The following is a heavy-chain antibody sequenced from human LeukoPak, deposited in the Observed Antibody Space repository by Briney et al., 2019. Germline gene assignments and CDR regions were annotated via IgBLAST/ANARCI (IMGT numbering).Heavy chain of an antibody. D-gene: IGHD2-15*01. J-gene: IGHJ5*02. CDR2: INYDGSDT. V-gene: IGHV3-74*01. Sequence: AGTLTHSCAVSGFTFKLYWKHWVRHGPGQRTVWVSRINYDGSDTVYADPVRGRFTIYRDDAKNTVYLNMKNLRAEDAAVYHCVRGGPSTWSWGQGTLVTVSS. CDR1: GFTFKLYW. CDR3: VRGGPSTWS.